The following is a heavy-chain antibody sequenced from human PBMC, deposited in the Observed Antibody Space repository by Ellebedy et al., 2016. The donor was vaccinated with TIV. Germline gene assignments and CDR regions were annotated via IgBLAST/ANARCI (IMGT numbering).Heavy chain of an antibody. D-gene: IGHD1-26*01. J-gene: IGHJ4*02. CDR2: ISASTGNT. Sequence: AASVKVSCKASGGSFSTSAFSWARQAPGQGLEWMGWISASTGNTTYAQKFQGRVTMTTDTSTSTVYMELRSLISDDTAVYYCAREWGFDFWGQGTLVTVSS. CDR3: AREWGFDF. CDR1: GGSFSTSA. V-gene: IGHV1-18*01.